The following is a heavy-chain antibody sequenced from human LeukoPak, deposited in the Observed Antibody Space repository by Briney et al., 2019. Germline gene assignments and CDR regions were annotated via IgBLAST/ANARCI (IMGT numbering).Heavy chain of an antibody. CDR3: ARRAGYYYDSSGYFAY. D-gene: IGHD3-22*01. J-gene: IGHJ4*02. V-gene: IGHV4-34*01. CDR1: GGSFSGYY. Sequence: SETLSLTCAVYGGSFSGYYWSWIRQPPGKGLEWIGEINHSGSTSYNPSLKSRVTISVDTSKNQFSLKLSSVTAADTAVYYCARRAGYYYDSSGYFAYWGQGTLVTVSS. CDR2: INHSGST.